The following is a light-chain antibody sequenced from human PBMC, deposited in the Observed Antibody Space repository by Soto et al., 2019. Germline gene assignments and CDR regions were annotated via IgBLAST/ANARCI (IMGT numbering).Light chain of an antibody. CDR3: QQRSNWPIT. CDR1: ETVAGSY. V-gene: IGKV3D-20*02. CDR2: GAS. Sequence: EIVFTQSPGTLSLSPGERSTLSCRASETVAGSYLAWYQQKPGQAPRLLTHGASNRATGIPDRFRGSGSGTDFTLTISSLEPEDFAVYYCQQRSNWPITFGQGTRL. J-gene: IGKJ5*01.